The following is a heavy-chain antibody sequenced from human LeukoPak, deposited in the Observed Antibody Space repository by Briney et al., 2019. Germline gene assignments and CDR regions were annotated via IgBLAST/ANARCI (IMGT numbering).Heavy chain of an antibody. CDR2: VSPMLNVQ. D-gene: IGHD2-2*01. CDR3: VTSASREDTVVVTAAMTPSHYGMDL. J-gene: IGHJ6*04. CDR1: GGTFSRFV. Sequence: SLKVSCKAAGGTFSRFVFSWVRQAPGQGLEWMGWVSPMLNVQNYAQKSQVRLDSPADKCTTTAYMELSSHRPEDTAVYYCVTSASREDTVVVTAAMTPSHYGMDLWGKGTSVSVS. V-gene: IGHV1-69*04.